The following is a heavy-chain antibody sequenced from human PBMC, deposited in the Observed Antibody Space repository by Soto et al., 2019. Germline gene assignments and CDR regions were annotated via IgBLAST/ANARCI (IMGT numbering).Heavy chain of an antibody. V-gene: IGHV1-69*01. CDR2: IIPIFGTA. Sequence: QVQLVQSGAEVKKPGSSVKVSCKASGGTFSSYAISWVRQAPGPGLEWMGGIIPIFGTANYAQKFQGRVTITADESTSTAYMELSSLRSDDTVVYYCARSSNRLRSGYYRTFDYWGQGTLVTVSS. D-gene: IGHD3-3*01. CDR1: GGTFSSYA. CDR3: ARSSNRLRSGYYRTFDY. J-gene: IGHJ4*02.